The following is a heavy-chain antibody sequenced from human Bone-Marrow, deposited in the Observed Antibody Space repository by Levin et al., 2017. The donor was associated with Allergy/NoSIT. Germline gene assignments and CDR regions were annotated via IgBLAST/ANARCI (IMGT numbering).Heavy chain of an antibody. CDR3: SRIAAVAGIGYYYYGMDV. CDR1: GFSLTNAKMG. CDR2: IFSHDEK. V-gene: IGHV2-26*01. Sequence: SGPTLVKPTETLTLTCTVSGFSLTNAKMGVSWIRQPPGKALEWLAHIFSHDEKSYITSLKSRLTISKDTSKSQVVLTMTNMDPGDTATYYCSRIAAVAGIGYYYYGMDVWGQGTTVSVSS. J-gene: IGHJ6*02. D-gene: IGHD6-19*01.